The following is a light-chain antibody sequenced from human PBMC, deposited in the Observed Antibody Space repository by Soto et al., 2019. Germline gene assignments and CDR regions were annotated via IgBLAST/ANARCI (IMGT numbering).Light chain of an antibody. CDR2: AGS. CDR1: QSLLHSNGYNY. V-gene: IGKV2-28*01. CDR3: RQALQAPFT. J-gene: IGKJ3*01. Sequence: EIVMTQSPLSLPVTPGEPASISCKSSQSLLHSNGYNYLDWYLQKPGQSPQLLIYAGSNRAYGVTDRFSGSGSGTDFTLKISRVEAEDVAVYYCRQALQAPFTFGPGTKVDIK.